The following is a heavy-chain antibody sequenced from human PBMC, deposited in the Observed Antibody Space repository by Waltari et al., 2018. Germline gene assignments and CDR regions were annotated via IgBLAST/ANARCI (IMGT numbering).Heavy chain of an antibody. J-gene: IGHJ6*02. CDR2: ISHRWRA. CDR3: ARGPYYYDGSGYPPSYCGMDV. D-gene: IGHD3-22*01. V-gene: IGHV4-4*02. Sequence: CSGEISHRWRANHTPSLKSRATISVAKSKNQFSLKLSAVTAADTAVYYCARGPYYYDGSGYPPSYCGMDVWGQGTTVTVSS.